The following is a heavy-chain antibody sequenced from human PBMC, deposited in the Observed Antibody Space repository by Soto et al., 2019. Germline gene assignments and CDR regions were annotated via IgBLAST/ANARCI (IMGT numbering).Heavy chain of an antibody. CDR2: MYNSGST. J-gene: IGHJ4*03. D-gene: IGHD3-10*01. CDR3: ASMGYHYGSGSYPLDY. CDR1: EFTVSSFA. V-gene: IGHV4-59*08. Sequence: GSLRLSCAASEFTVSSFAMTWVRQAPGKGLEWIGFMYNSGSTHYNPSLKSRVTISLDTSKNQFSLNLRSVTAADTAVYYCASMGYHYGSGSYPLDYWGQGTMVTVS.